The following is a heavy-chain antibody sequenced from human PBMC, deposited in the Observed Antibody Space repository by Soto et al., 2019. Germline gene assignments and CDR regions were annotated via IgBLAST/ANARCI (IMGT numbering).Heavy chain of an antibody. D-gene: IGHD2-21*01. CDR1: GGSISSGYYY. J-gene: IGHJ3*02. Sequence: PSETLSLTCPVSGGSISSGYYYWSWIRQPPGKGLEWIGYIYYSGSTYYNPSLKSRVTISVDTSKNQFSLKLSSVTAADTAVYYCASYRVGHAFDIWGQGTMVTVSS. CDR2: IYYSGST. CDR3: ASYRVGHAFDI. V-gene: IGHV4-30-4*01.